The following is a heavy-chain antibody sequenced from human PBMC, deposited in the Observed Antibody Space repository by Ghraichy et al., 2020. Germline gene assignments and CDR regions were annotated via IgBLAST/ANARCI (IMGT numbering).Heavy chain of an antibody. V-gene: IGHV4-34*01. J-gene: IGHJ5*02. CDR1: GGSFSGYY. Sequence: SETLSLTCAVYGGSFSGYYWSWIRQPPGKGLEWIGEINHSGSTNYNPSLKSRVTISVDTSKNQFSLKLSSVTAADTAVYYCARGAQSRLGDFWSGYYTSGCWFDPWGQGTLVTVSS. CDR3: ARGAQSRLGDFWSGYYTSGCWFDP. CDR2: INHSGST. D-gene: IGHD3-3*01.